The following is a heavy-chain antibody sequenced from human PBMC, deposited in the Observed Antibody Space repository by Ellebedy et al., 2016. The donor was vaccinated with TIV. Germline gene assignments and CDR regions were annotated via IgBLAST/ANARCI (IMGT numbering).Heavy chain of an antibody. D-gene: IGHD3-22*01. CDR2: IIPIFVTP. CDR1: GGTFTNYA. CDR3: ARFSEGSSGPDY. Sequence: AASVKVSCKASGGTFTNYAINWVRQAPGQGLEWMGGIIPIFVTPNYARKFLGRVTITADESTRTAYMEMSGLRSEDTAVYYCARFSEGSSGPDYWGQGTLVTVSS. J-gene: IGHJ4*02. V-gene: IGHV1-69*13.